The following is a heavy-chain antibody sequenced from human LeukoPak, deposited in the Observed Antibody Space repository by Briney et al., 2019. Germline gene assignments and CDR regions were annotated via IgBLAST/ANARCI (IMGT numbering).Heavy chain of an antibody. J-gene: IGHJ4*02. CDR1: GFTFSNAW. V-gene: IGHV3-15*01. Sequence: GGSLRLSCAASGFTFSNAWMSWVRPAAGKGREWVGRIKSKTDGGKTDYAAPVKGRVTISRDDSTNALYLQMNRLKTEDTAVYYCTTGKRITIFGVVYGQVTPPDDHWGQGTLVTVHS. D-gene: IGHD3-3*01. CDR3: TTGKRITIFGVVYGQVTPPDDH. CDR2: IKSKTDGGKT.